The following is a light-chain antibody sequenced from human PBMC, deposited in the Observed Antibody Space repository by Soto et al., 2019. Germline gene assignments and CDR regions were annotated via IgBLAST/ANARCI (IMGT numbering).Light chain of an antibody. CDR3: QQYDNWPPYT. V-gene: IGKV3-15*01. CDR2: AAS. J-gene: IGKJ2*01. CDR1: QSVGTN. Sequence: EIVMTQSPATLSVSPGERATLSCRASQSVGTNFAWYQQKPGLAPRLLIYAASPRGTGIPARFSGSGSGTEFTLTIGSLQSEDFAVYYCQQYDNWPPYTFGQGTKLEIK.